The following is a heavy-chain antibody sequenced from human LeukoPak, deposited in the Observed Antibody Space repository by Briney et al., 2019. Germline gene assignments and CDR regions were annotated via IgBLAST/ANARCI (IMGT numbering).Heavy chain of an antibody. J-gene: IGHJ6*03. CDR3: ARVPTHDSSGYYDYYYYYMDV. V-gene: IGHV1-18*01. Sequence: RASVKVSCKASGYTFTSYGISWVRQAPGQGLEWMGWISAYNGNTNYAQKLQGRVTMTTDTSTSTACMELRSLRSDDTAVYYCARVPTHDSSGYYDYYYYYMDVWGKGTTVTISS. CDR2: ISAYNGNT. D-gene: IGHD3-22*01. CDR1: GYTFTSYG.